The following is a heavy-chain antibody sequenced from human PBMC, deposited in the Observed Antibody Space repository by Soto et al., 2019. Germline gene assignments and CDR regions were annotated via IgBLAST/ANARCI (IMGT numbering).Heavy chain of an antibody. CDR2: IYYSGST. D-gene: IGHD2-15*01. V-gene: IGHV4-30-4*01. CDR3: AREVLGYCSGGSCYSIPWFDP. Sequence: QVQLQESGPGLVKPSQTLSLTCTVSGGSISSGDYYWSWIRQPPGKGLEWIGYIYYSGSTYYNPSLKSRVTISVDTSKNQFSLKLSSVTAADTAVYYCAREVLGYCSGGSCYSIPWFDPWGQGTLVTVSS. J-gene: IGHJ5*02. CDR1: GGSISSGDYY.